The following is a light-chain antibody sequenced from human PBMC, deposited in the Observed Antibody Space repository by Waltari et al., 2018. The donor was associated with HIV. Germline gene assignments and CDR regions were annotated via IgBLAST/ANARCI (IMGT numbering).Light chain of an antibody. J-gene: IGKJ2*01. V-gene: IGKV4-1*01. Sequence: DIVMTQSPDSLAVSLGERATINCKSSQSLLYTSNNRNYLAWFRQKPGQPPKLLISWTSTRESGVPDRFSGAGSGTDFTLSISSLQAEDVAVYYCQQYYDSPYTFGQGTKLEIK. CDR1: QSLLYTSNNRNY. CDR3: QQYYDSPYT. CDR2: WTS.